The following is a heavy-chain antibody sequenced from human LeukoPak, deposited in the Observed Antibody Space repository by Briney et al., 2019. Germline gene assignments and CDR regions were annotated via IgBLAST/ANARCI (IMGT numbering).Heavy chain of an antibody. V-gene: IGHV1-2*02. CDR2: INPNGGGT. D-gene: IGHD3-10*01. Sequence: ASVKVSCKASGYTFTSYDINWVRQATGQGLEWMGWINPNGGGTNYAQKFQGRVTMTRDTSISTAYMELSRLRSDDTAVYYCARGGSLWFGELLYGDYWGQGTLVTVSS. J-gene: IGHJ4*02. CDR1: GYTFTSYD. CDR3: ARGGSLWFGELLYGDY.